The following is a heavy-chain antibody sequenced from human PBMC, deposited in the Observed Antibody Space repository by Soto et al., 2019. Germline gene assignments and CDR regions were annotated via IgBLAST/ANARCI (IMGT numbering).Heavy chain of an antibody. D-gene: IGHD3-22*01. V-gene: IGHV3-7*01. CDR2: IKEDGSEK. CDR1: GFTFSSYW. Sequence: VQLVESGGGLVQPGGSLRLSCAASGFTFSSYWMSWVRQAPGKGLEWVANIKEDGSEKKYVDSVKGRCTISRDNAKNSLYLQMNSLRAEDTAMYYCARASWDSSGFYPYYFDYWGQGTLVTVSS. CDR3: ARASWDSSGFYPYYFDY. J-gene: IGHJ4*02.